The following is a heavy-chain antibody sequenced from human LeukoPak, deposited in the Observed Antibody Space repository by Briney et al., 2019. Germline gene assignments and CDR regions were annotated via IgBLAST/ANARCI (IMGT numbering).Heavy chain of an antibody. CDR1: GFTFSSYG. CDR3: ARGEDSSGYRNWFDP. D-gene: IGHD3-22*01. CDR2: IRYDGSNK. Sequence: GGSLRLSCAASGFTFSSYGMHWVRQAPGKGLEWVAFIRYDGSNKYYADSVKGRFTISRDNSKNTLYLQMSSLRAEDTAVYYCARGEDSSGYRNWFDPWGQGTLVTVSS. J-gene: IGHJ5*02. V-gene: IGHV3-30*02.